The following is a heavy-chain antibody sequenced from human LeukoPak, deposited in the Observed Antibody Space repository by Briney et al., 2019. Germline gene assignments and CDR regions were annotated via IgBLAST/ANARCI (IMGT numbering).Heavy chain of an antibody. V-gene: IGHV3-23*01. Sequence: GGFLRLSCAASGFTFSNSAMSWVRQAPGKGLEWVSTLSGSGITTYYADSVKGRFTISRDSSKNTVYLQMNSLRAEDTAVYYCAKSGREYSSSWYNFDYWGQGTLVTVSS. CDR1: GFTFSNSA. D-gene: IGHD6-13*01. J-gene: IGHJ4*02. CDR2: LSGSGITT. CDR3: AKSGREYSSSWYNFDY.